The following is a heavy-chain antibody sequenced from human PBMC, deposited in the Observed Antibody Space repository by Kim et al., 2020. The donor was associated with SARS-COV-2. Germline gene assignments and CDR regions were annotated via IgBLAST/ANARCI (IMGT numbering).Heavy chain of an antibody. CDR2: INAGNGNT. Sequence: ASVKVSCKASGYTFTSYAMHWVRQAPGQRLEWMGWINAGNGNTKYSQKFQGRVTITRDTSASTAYMELSSLRSEDTAVYYCARGGGSYYGAFDIWGQGTMVTVSS. CDR3: ARGGGSYYGAFDI. D-gene: IGHD1-26*01. J-gene: IGHJ3*02. V-gene: IGHV1-3*01. CDR1: GYTFTSYA.